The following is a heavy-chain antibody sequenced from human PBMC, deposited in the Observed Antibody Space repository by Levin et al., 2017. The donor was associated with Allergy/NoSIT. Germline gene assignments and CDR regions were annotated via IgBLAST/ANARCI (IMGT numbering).Heavy chain of an antibody. CDR2: IKQDGSEK. D-gene: IGHD2-8*02. CDR3: ARDYWRSYDY. CDR1: GFTFSTSW. J-gene: IGHJ4*02. V-gene: IGHV3-7*01. Sequence: SCAASGFTFSTSWMGWVRQAPGKGLECVAIIKQDGSEKYYVDSVKGRFTISRDNAKNSLDLQMNGLIPDDTAVYYCARDYWRSYDYWGQGTVVTVTS.